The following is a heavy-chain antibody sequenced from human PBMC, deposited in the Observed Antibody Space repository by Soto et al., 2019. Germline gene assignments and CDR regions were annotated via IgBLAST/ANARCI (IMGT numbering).Heavy chain of an antibody. CDR1: GYTFTSYG. CDR3: ARENVVVVGAPRNYYYYGMDV. D-gene: IGHD2-15*01. J-gene: IGHJ6*02. CDR2: ISAYNGNT. Sequence: ASVKVSCKASGYTFTSYGISWVRQAPGQGLEWMGWISAYNGNTNYAQKLQGRVTMTTDTSTSTAYMELRSLRSDDTAVYYCARENVVVVGAPRNYYYYGMDVWGQGTTVTVPS. V-gene: IGHV1-18*01.